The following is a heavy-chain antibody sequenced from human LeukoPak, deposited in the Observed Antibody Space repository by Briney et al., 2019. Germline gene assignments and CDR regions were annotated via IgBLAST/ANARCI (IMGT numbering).Heavy chain of an antibody. CDR2: INPNSGGT. J-gene: IGHJ6*02. Sequence: ASVKVSCQQSGYTFSSYYMHWVGQAPGQGLEGRGWINPNSGGTNYAQKFQGWVTMTRDTSISTAYMELSRLRSDDTAVYYCARDTTRALLWFGERGMDVWGQGTTVTVSS. V-gene: IGHV1-2*04. D-gene: IGHD3-10*01. CDR1: GYTFSSYY. CDR3: ARDTTRALLWFGERGMDV.